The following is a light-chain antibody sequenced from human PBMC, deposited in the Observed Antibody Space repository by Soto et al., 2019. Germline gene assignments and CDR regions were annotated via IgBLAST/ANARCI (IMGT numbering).Light chain of an antibody. CDR2: KAS. V-gene: IGKV1-5*03. Sequence: DIQMTQSPSTLSASVGDRVTITCRASQSISSWLAWYQQKPGKAPKVLIYKASSLQSGVPLRFSGSGSGTEFTLNISSLQPDDFATYYCQHYNSYSETFGQGTKVEIK. CDR3: QHYNSYSET. CDR1: QSISSW. J-gene: IGKJ1*01.